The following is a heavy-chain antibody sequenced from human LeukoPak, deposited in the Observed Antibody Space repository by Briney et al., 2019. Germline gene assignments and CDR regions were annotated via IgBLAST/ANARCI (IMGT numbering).Heavy chain of an antibody. V-gene: IGHV3-74*03. CDR3: ARGGAAAAFDY. J-gene: IGHJ4*02. Sequence: PGGSLRLSCATSGFTFSSYSMNWVRQAPGKGLVWVSHINSDGSGTTYADSVKGRFTISRDNAKNTLYLQMNSLRAEDTAVYYCARGGAAAAFDYWGQGTLVAVSS. D-gene: IGHD6-13*01. CDR1: GFTFSSYS. CDR2: INSDGSGT.